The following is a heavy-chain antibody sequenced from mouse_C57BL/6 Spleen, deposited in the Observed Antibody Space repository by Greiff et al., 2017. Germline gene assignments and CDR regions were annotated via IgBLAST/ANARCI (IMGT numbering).Heavy chain of an antibody. Sequence: LEESGPELVKPGASVKISCKASGYAFSSSWMNWVKQRPGKGLEWIGRIYPGDGDTNYNGKFKGKATLTADKSSSTAYMQLSSLTSEDSAVYFCARRAGDGYYGGYFDVWGTGTTVTVSS. CDR1: GYAFSSSW. CDR2: IYPGDGDT. J-gene: IGHJ1*03. D-gene: IGHD2-3*01. CDR3: ARRAGDGYYGGYFDV. V-gene: IGHV1-82*01.